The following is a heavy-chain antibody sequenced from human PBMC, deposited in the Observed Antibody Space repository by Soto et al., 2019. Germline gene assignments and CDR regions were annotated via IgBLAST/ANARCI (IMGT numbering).Heavy chain of an antibody. Sequence: EVQLVESGGGLVQPGGSLRLSCAASGFTFSSYSMNWVRQAPGKGLEWVSYISSSSSTIYYADSVKGRFTISRDNAKNSLCLQMNSLRAEDTAVYYCARVCSSTSCYARLERAFDYWGQGTLVTVSS. D-gene: IGHD2-2*01. CDR2: ISSSSSTI. J-gene: IGHJ4*02. CDR3: ARVCSSTSCYARLERAFDY. CDR1: GFTFSSYS. V-gene: IGHV3-48*01.